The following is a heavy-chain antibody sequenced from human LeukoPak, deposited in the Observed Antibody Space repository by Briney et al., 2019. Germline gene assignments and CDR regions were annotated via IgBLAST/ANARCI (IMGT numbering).Heavy chain of an antibody. Sequence: SETLSLTCAVSGGSISSSNWWGWVRQPPGKGLEWIGEIYHSGSTNYNPSLKSRVTISVDKSKNQFSLKLSSVTAADTAVYYCASWGKQWLVLGDWSDPWGQGTLVTVSS. CDR2: IYHSGST. CDR3: ASWGKQWLVLGDWSDP. V-gene: IGHV4-4*02. CDR1: GGSISSSNW. J-gene: IGHJ5*02. D-gene: IGHD6-19*01.